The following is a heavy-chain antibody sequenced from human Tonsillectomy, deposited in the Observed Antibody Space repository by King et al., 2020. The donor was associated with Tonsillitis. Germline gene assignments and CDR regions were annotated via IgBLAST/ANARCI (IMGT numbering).Heavy chain of an antibody. V-gene: IGHV1-69*01. Sequence: QLVQSGAEVKKPGSSVKVSCKASGGTFSSYAISWVRQAPGQGLEWMGGIIPIFGTANYAQKFQGRVTITADESTSTAYMELSSLRSEDTAVYYCARETIAVAGTGYDWFDPWGQGTLVTVFS. CDR1: GGTFSSYA. D-gene: IGHD6-13*01. J-gene: IGHJ5*02. CDR3: ARETIAVAGTGYDWFDP. CDR2: IIPIFGTA.